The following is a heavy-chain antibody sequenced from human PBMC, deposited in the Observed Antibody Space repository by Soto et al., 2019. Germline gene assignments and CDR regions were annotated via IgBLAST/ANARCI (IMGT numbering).Heavy chain of an antibody. D-gene: IGHD2-15*01. CDR2: IRSKPNTDAT. CDR1: GFTFSDSA. J-gene: IGHJ6*03. CDR3: TRHVDCSGGSCYSGYYYYMDV. V-gene: IGHV3-73*01. Sequence: EVQLVGSGGGLVQPGGSLKLSCAASGFTFSDSAMHWVRQASGKGLEWVGRIRSKPNTDATAYAASVKGRFTISRDDSKNTAYLQMNSRKPEDTAVYYCTRHVDCSGGSCYSGYYYYMDVWGKGTTVTVSS.